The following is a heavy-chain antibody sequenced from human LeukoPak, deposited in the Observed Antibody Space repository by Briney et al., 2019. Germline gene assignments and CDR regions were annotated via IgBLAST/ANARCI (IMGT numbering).Heavy chain of an antibody. D-gene: IGHD3-3*01. V-gene: IGHV4-39*07. CDR3: ARGPLWSGYYFDY. CDR1: GGSISSSSYY. J-gene: IGHJ4*02. CDR2: IYYSGST. Sequence: SETLSLTCTVSGGSISSSSYYWGWIRQPPGKGLEWIGSIYYSGSTYYNPSLKSRVTISVDTSKNQFSLKLSSVTAADTAVYYCARGPLWSGYYFDYWGQGTLVTVSS.